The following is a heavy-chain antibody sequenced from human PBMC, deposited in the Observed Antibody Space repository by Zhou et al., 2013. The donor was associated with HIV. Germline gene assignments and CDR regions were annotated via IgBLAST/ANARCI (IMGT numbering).Heavy chain of an antibody. CDR2: ISAYNGNT. CDR3: ASRPHLGYYKRGAFDI. D-gene: IGHD3-9*01. J-gene: IGHJ3*02. CDR1: GYTFTSYG. V-gene: IGHV1-18*01. Sequence: QVQLVQSGAEVKKPGASVKVSCKASGYTFTSYGISWVRQAPGQGLEWMGWISAYNGNTNYAQKFQGRVIMTRNTSISTAYMELSSLRSEDTAVYYCASRPHLGYYKRGAFDIWGQGTMVTVSS.